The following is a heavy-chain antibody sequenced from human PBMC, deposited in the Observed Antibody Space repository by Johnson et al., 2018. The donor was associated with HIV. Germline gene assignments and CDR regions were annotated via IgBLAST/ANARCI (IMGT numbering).Heavy chain of an antibody. CDR1: GFTFSSYA. CDR2: ISYDGSNK. D-gene: IGHD6-19*01. CDR3: ARDRPSGWPDAFDI. V-gene: IGHV3-30*14. J-gene: IGHJ3*02. Sequence: QVQLVESGGGVVQPGRSLRLSCAASGFTFSSYAMHWVRQAPGKGLEWVAVISYDGSNKYYADSVNGRFTISRDNSRNTLYLQMNSLRPEDTAVYYCARDRPSGWPDAFDIWGQGTMVTVSS.